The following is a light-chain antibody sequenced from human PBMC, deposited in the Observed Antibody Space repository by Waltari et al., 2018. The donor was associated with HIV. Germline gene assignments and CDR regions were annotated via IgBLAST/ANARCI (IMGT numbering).Light chain of an antibody. Sequence: QSALTQPASVSGSPGQSITISCTGTSTDVGRYPYVSWFQQYPDKAPKLIIFEATHRPSGVSNRFSGSKSANTASLTISGLQAEDEADYFCSSYTATNTLVFGGGTKLTVL. CDR1: STDVGRYPY. V-gene: IGLV2-14*01. CDR2: EAT. CDR3: SSYTATNTLV. J-gene: IGLJ2*01.